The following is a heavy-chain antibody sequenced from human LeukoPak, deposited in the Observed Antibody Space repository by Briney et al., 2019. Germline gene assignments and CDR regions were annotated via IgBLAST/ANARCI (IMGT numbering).Heavy chain of an antibody. Sequence: GGSQTLSCEASGYPFGNYDMYWVRQVTEKGLEWVAAIGLAGDTHYPGSLKGRFTISRENAQNSLYLQMNSLTAGDTAVYYCARAGVTMVRGLDYGMDVWGQGTTVTVFS. V-gene: IGHV3-13*01. J-gene: IGHJ6*02. D-gene: IGHD3-10*01. CDR1: GYPFGNYD. CDR3: ARAGVTMVRGLDYGMDV. CDR2: IGLAGDT.